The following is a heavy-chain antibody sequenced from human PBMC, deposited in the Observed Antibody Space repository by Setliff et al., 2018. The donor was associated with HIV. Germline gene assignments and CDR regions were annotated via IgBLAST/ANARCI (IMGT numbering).Heavy chain of an antibody. CDR1: GGTFSSYA. D-gene: IGHD2-21*01. Sequence: SVKVSCKASGGTFSSYAISWVRQAPGQGLEWMGGIIPIFGTANYAQKFQGRVTITTDTSTSTVYMHLSSLRSDDTAVYYCARDGERYNFDIWGQGTMVTVSS. CDR3: ARDGERYNFDI. J-gene: IGHJ3*02. CDR2: IIPIFGTA. V-gene: IGHV1-69*05.